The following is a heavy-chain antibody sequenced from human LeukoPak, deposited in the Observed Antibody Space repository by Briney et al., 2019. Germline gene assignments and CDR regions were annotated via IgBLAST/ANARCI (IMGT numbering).Heavy chain of an antibody. Sequence: GGSLRLSCAASGFTFSRYSMNWVRQAPGKGLEWVSSISISSSYIYYADSVKGRFTMSRDNVKNSLYLQMNSLRAEDTALYYCAKGVRITMVRGAFDIWGQGTMVTVSS. J-gene: IGHJ3*02. CDR1: GFTFSRYS. D-gene: IGHD3-10*01. CDR2: ISISSSYI. CDR3: AKGVRITMVRGAFDI. V-gene: IGHV3-21*04.